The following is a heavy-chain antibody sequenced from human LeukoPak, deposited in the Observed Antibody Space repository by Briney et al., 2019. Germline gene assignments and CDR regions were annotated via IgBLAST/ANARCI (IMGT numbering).Heavy chain of an antibody. CDR2: ISAYNGNT. J-gene: IGHJ1*01. V-gene: IGHV1-18*04. Sequence: ASVKVSCKASGYTFTGYYMHWVRQAPGQGLEWMGWISAYNGNTNYAQKFQGRVTITADESTSTAYMELSSLRSEDTAVYYCARDYSSSWYKYFQHWGQGTLVTVSS. D-gene: IGHD6-13*01. CDR3: ARDYSSSWYKYFQH. CDR1: GYTFTGYY.